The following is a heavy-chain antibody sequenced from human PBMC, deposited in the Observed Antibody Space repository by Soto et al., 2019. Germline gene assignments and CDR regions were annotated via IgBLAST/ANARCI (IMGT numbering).Heavy chain of an antibody. D-gene: IGHD1-26*01. V-gene: IGHV3-48*02. CDR3: ARDLSYDFDY. Sequence: EVQLVESGGGLVQPGGSLRLSCAASGFIFTSYSMNWVRQAPGKGLEWLSYIRIDSNHIGYADSVRGRFTISSDIDKNSLYLQMNSLRDEDTAVYYCARDLSYDFDYWGQGTLVTVSS. CDR1: GFIFTSYS. CDR2: IRIDSNHI. J-gene: IGHJ4*02.